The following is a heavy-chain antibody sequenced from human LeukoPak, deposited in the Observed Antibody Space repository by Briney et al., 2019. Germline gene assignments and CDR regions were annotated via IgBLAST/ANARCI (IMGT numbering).Heavy chain of an antibody. Sequence: GGSLRLSCAASGFTFSSYWMHWVRQAPGKGLVWVSRINTDGSTTNYADSVKGRFTMSRDNAKNTLYLQMNGLRAEDTALYYCARDPVGAAGDFDYWGQGTLVTVAS. V-gene: IGHV3-74*01. D-gene: IGHD1-26*01. J-gene: IGHJ4*02. CDR1: GFTFSSYW. CDR2: INTDGSTT. CDR3: ARDPVGAAGDFDY.